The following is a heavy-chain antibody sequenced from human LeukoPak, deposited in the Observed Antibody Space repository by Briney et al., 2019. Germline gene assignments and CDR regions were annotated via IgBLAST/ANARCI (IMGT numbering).Heavy chain of an antibody. CDR1: GFTFSSYA. CDR3: MKRLNNYFDY. D-gene: IGHD4/OR15-4a*01. V-gene: IGHV3-64D*06. CDR2: ISSNGGST. Sequence: PGGSLRLSCSASGFTFSSYAMHWVRQAPGKGLEFVSGISSNGGSTYYTDPVKGRLTIPRDNSKNTVYLQMSSLRPEDTAVYFCMKRLNNYFDYWGQGTLVTVSS. J-gene: IGHJ4*02.